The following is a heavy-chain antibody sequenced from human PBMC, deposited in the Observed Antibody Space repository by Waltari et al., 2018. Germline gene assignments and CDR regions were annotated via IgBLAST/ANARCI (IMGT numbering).Heavy chain of an antibody. CDR2: IYYSGST. V-gene: IGHV4-59*11. CDR3: ARARYCSGGSCYSDFGY. J-gene: IGHJ4*02. CDR1: GGSISSHY. Sequence: QVQLQESGPGLVKPSETLSLTCTVSGGSISSHYWSWIRQPPGKGLEWIGYIYYSGSTNYNPSRKSRVTISVDTSKNQFSLKLSSVTAADTAVYYCARARYCSGGSCYSDFGYWGQGTLVTVSS. D-gene: IGHD2-15*01.